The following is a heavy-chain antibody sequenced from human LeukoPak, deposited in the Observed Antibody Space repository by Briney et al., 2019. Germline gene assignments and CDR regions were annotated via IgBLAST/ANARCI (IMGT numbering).Heavy chain of an antibody. CDR3: ARRGEIDY. V-gene: IGHV3-74*01. Sequence: GGSLRVSCAAPGFTFSKFSMHWVRQAPGKGLVWVSRVNSDGSSTSYAVSVKGRFTISRDNAKNTVYLQMNSLRAEATAVYYCARRGEIDYWGQGTLVTVSS. D-gene: IGHD3-16*01. CDR1: GFTFSKFS. J-gene: IGHJ4*02. CDR2: VNSDGSST.